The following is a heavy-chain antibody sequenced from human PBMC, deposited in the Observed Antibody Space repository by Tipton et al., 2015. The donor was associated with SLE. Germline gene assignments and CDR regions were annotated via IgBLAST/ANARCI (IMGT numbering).Heavy chain of an antibody. Sequence: TLSLTCAVSGGSISSYYWGWIRQPPGKGLEWIAYIYYSGSTNYNPSFKSRVTISVDTSNNQFSLRLSSATAADTAVYYCAGGGFDYPKWFDPWGQGTLVTVSS. CDR3: AGGGFDYPKWFDP. CDR2: IYYSGST. J-gene: IGHJ5*02. V-gene: IGHV4-59*01. D-gene: IGHD3-9*01. CDR1: GGSISSYY.